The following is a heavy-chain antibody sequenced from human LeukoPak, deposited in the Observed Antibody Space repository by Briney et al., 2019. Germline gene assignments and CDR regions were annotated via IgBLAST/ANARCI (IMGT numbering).Heavy chain of an antibody. V-gene: IGHV1-3*01. D-gene: IGHD3-10*01. CDR3: ARDRGGIGVFDY. Sequence: GASVKVSCNASGYPFISYVMHWVRQAPGKRLEWMGWNNHDNGNAEYPQKLKGRVTIPRDTSATTAYMELSSLRSEDMGVYYCARDRGGIGVFDYWGQGTLVTVSS. J-gene: IGHJ4*02. CDR1: GYPFISYV. CDR2: NNHDNGNA.